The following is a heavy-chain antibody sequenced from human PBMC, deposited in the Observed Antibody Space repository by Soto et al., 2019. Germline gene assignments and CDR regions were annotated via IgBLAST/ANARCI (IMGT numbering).Heavy chain of an antibody. CDR3: AKNQERELPRVIDF. J-gene: IGHJ4*02. V-gene: IGHV3-23*01. D-gene: IGHD1-7*01. CDR2: MSGSSSTA. CDR1: GLTFSNYA. Sequence: GGSLRLFCATSGLTFSNYAMSWVRQALGGGLEWVSSMSGSSSTAYYADSVRGRFTISRDRSKNTLYLQMSSLRAEDTALYYCAKNQERELPRVIDFWGQGTLVTVSS.